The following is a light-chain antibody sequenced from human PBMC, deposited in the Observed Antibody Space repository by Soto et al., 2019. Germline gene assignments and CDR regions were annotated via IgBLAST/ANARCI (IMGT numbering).Light chain of an antibody. V-gene: IGKV3-11*01. Sequence: PGERATLSCRASQSISSFLTWYQHKPGQAPRLLIYDASKRATGIPARFSGSGSGTDFTLTISSLEPEDFGVYYCQQRSNWYTFGQGTKLEIK. CDR3: QQRSNWYT. CDR2: DAS. J-gene: IGKJ2*01. CDR1: QSISSF.